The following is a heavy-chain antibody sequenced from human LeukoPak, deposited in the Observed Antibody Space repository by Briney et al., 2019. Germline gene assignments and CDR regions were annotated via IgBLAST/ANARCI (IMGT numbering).Heavy chain of an antibody. J-gene: IGHJ5*02. D-gene: IGHD2-2*01. CDR2: ISTFNGNT. CDR3: ARIGCSSTICYGNSVDP. CDR1: GYTFTNYG. V-gene: IGHV1-18*01. Sequence: ASVKVSCKASGYTFTNYGINWVRQAPERGLEWMGWISTFNGNTHYAQKPQGRVTLTTDTSTSTAYMELKSLTSDDTALYYCARIGCSSTICYGNSVDPWGQGTLVTVSS.